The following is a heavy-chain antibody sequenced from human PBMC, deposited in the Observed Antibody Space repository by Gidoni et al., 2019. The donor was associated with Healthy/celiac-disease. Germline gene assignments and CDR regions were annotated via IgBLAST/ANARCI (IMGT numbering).Heavy chain of an antibody. Sequence: EVQLLESGGGLVQPGGSLRPSCAASGFTFSSYAMSWVRQAPGKGLEWVSAISGSGGSTYCADSVKGRFTISRDNSKNTLYLQMNSLRAEDTAVYYCGSFWHAFDIWSQGTMVTVSS. V-gene: IGHV3-23*01. CDR1: GFTFSSYA. J-gene: IGHJ3*02. D-gene: IGHD3-3*01. CDR2: ISGSGGST. CDR3: GSFWHAFDI.